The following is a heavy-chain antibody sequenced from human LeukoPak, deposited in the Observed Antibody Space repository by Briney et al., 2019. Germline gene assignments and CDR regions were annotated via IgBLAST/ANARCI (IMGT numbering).Heavy chain of an antibody. Sequence: SETLSLTCTVSGGSISSSSYYWGWIRQPPGKGLEWIGSIYYSGSTYYNPSLKSRVTISVDTSKNQFSLKLSSVTAADTAVYYCVRVRGGVGYYYYGMDVWGQGTTVTVSS. V-gene: IGHV4-39*01. CDR2: IYYSGST. CDR3: VRVRGGVGYYYYGMDV. CDR1: GGSISSSSYY. J-gene: IGHJ6*02. D-gene: IGHD3-10*01.